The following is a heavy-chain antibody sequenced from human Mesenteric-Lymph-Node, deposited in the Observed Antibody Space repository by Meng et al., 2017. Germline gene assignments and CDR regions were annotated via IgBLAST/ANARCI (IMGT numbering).Heavy chain of an antibody. CDR3: ASGDVDYDAFDI. CDR2: INPNSGGT. CDR1: GYTFTGYY. V-gene: IGHV1-2*06. J-gene: IGHJ3*02. Sequence: ASVKVSCKASGYTFTGYYMHWVRQAPGQGLEWMGRINPNSGGTNYAQKFQGRVTMTRDTSISTAYMELSRLRSEDTAVYYCASGDVDYDAFDIWGQGTMVTVSS. D-gene: IGHD4-17*01.